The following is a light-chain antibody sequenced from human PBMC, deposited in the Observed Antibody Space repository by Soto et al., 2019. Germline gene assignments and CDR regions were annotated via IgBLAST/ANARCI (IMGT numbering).Light chain of an antibody. CDR1: QTSSRY. J-gene: IGKJ2*01. Sequence: DIQMTQSPSSLSASVGDRVTITCRASQTSSRYLNWYQQKPGKAPKLLISGASRLESRVPSRFSGIGSGTDFTLTISSLQPEDFATYYCQQSYSFPYTFGQGTQLEIK. CDR2: GAS. V-gene: IGKV1-39*01. CDR3: QQSYSFPYT.